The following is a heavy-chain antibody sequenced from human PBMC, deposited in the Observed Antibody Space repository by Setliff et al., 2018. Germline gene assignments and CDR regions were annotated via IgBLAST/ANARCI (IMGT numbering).Heavy chain of an antibody. J-gene: IGHJ5*02. CDR3: ARGGGGYHAAS. D-gene: IGHD2-2*01. V-gene: IGHV4-4*02. Sequence: SETLSLTCAVSGVSVNSLTWWSWVRQSPGKGLEWIGHIYHDGNTKSYPSVHFNQSLKSRVSMSVDKSKNHFSLELTSVTAADTAVYYCARGGGGYHAASWGQGILVTVSS. CDR2: IYHDGNT. CDR1: GVSVNSLTW.